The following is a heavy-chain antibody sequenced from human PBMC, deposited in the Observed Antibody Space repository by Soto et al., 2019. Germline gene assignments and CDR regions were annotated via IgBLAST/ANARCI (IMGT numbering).Heavy chain of an antibody. J-gene: IGHJ3*02. CDR2: ISYDGSEK. Sequence: QEQLVESGGGVVQAGRSLRLSCAASGFTFNFFGMHWVRQAPGKGLEWVAVISYDGSEKYYADSVKGRFTMSRDNSKNMVYLEMSSRRPEDTSVYYCAKERRYSFDAFDIWGHGTMVTVSS. CDR1: GFTFNFFG. V-gene: IGHV3-30*18. D-gene: IGHD5-12*01. CDR3: AKERRYSFDAFDI.